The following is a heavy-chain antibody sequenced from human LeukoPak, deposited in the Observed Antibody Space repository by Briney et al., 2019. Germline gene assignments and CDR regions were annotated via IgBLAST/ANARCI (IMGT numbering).Heavy chain of an antibody. CDR3: ARVQWELLSGFGY. CDR1: GGSISTYY. D-gene: IGHD1-26*01. V-gene: IGHV4-59*01. CDR2: IYYSGSA. Sequence: SETLSLTCTVSGGSISTYYWTWIRQPPGKGLEWIGYIYYSGSANYNPSLKSRVTISVDTSKNQFSLKLSSVTAADTAVYYCARVQWELLSGFGYWGQGTLVTVSS. J-gene: IGHJ4*02.